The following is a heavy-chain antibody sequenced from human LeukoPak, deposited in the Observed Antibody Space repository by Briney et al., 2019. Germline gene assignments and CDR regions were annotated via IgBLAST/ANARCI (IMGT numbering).Heavy chain of an antibody. CDR1: GFTFDDYA. CDR2: ISWNSGSI. J-gene: IGHJ4*02. D-gene: IGHD2/OR15-2a*01. Sequence: GRSLRLSCAASGFTFDDYAMHWVRQAPGKGLEWVSGISWNSGSIGYADSAKGRFTISRDNAKNSLYLQMNSLRAEDTALYYCAKASGEYYFDYWDQGTLVTVSS. V-gene: IGHV3-9*01. CDR3: AKASGEYYFDY.